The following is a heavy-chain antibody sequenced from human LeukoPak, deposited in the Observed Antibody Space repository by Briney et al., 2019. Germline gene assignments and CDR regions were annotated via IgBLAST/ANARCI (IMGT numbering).Heavy chain of an antibody. CDR1: GFTFTSYW. J-gene: IGHJ6*04. V-gene: IGHV3-74*01. D-gene: IGHD2-15*01. Sequence: GGSLRLSCAASGFTFTSYWMHWVRQAPGKGQVWVSRINSDVRGTSYADSLKGRFTISRDNAKNTLYLQMNSLRAEDTAVYYCARSLRPFVPELVYYYGMDVWGNGTPVTLSS. CDR2: INSDVRGT. CDR3: ARSLRPFVPELVYYYGMDV.